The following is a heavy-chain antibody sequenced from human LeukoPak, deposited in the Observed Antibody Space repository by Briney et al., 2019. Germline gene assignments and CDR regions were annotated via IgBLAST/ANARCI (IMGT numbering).Heavy chain of an antibody. CDR3: ARDRGVDPAFDY. V-gene: IGHV4-31*03. CDR1: GGSVSSGGYY. Sequence: SQTLSLTCSVSGGSVSSGGYYWSWIRQHPGKGLEWIGYIYYSGSTYYNPSLKSRVTISVDTSKNQFSLKLSSVTAADTAVYYCARDRGVDPAFDYWGQGTLVTVSS. D-gene: IGHD5-24*01. CDR2: IYYSGST. J-gene: IGHJ4*02.